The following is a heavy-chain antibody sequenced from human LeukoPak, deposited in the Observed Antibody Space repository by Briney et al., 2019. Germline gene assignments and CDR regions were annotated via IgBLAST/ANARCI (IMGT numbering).Heavy chain of an antibody. D-gene: IGHD4-17*01. CDR2: ISSSSSYI. CDR3: ARDKPTYGGMDV. CDR1: GFTFSSYS. Sequence: GGSLRLSCAASGFTFSSYSMNWVRQAPGKGLEWVSSISSSSSYIYYADSAKGRFTISRDNAKNSLYLQMNSLRAEDTAVYYCARDKPTYGGMDVWGQGTTVTVSS. V-gene: IGHV3-21*01. J-gene: IGHJ6*02.